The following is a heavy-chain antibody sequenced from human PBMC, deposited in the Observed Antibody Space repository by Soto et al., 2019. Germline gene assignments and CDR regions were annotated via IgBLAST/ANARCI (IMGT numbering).Heavy chain of an antibody. Sequence: GVSQRLSCSASGFAFSSYAMSWVRQAPGKGLEWVSAISGSGGSTYYADSVKGRFTISRDNSKNTLYLQMNSLRAEDTAVYYCAKDKMGASRYYHCYYGMDVWGQGTTVTVSS. D-gene: IGHD1-26*01. CDR2: ISGSGGST. J-gene: IGHJ6*02. V-gene: IGHV3-23*01. CDR1: GFAFSSYA. CDR3: AKDKMGASRYYHCYYGMDV.